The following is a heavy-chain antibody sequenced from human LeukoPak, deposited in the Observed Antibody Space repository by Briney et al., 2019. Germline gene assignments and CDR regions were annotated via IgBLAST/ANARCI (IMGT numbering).Heavy chain of an antibody. CDR1: GGSISTYS. CDR3: ARDEGSSGWYYFDY. V-gene: IGHV4-59*01. CDR2: VYSSGST. J-gene: IGHJ4*02. D-gene: IGHD6-19*01. Sequence: SETLSLTCTVSGGSISTYSWSWIRQPPGKGLQWIGYVYSSGSTSYNPSLKSRVTISVDTSKNQFSLKLSSVTAADTAVYYCARDEGSSGWYYFDYWGQGTQVTVSS.